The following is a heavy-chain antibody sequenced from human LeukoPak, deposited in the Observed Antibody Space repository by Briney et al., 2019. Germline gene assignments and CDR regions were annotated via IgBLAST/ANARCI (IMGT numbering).Heavy chain of an antibody. CDR3: ARAARLRITLVRLIHAAFDM. J-gene: IGHJ3*02. CDR1: GGSISSSSYY. V-gene: IGHV4-39*02. CDR2: LYYAGNT. Sequence: SETLSLTCTVSGGSISSSSYYWGRIRQPPAKGLEWFGSLYYAGNTFLNPTLDSRVTITVDKSKNQFSLKLRSATAADTAVYYCARAARLRITLVRLIHAAFDMWGQGTMVTVSS. D-gene: IGHD3-10*01.